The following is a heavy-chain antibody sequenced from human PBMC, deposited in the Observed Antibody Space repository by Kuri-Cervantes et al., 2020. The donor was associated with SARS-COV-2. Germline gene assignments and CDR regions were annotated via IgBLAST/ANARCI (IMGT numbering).Heavy chain of an antibody. D-gene: IGHD1-26*01. J-gene: IGHJ5*02. CDR3: ARDGTAGGSYNWFDP. CDR2: VSHSGTII. CDR1: GLAFGDYY. Sequence: GESLKISCAASGLAFGDYYMSWIRQAPGKGLEWVSYVSHSGTIIYQADSVKGRFTISRDNAKNSLYLQMNSLRGEDTAVYYCARDGTAGGSYNWFDPWGQGTLVTVSS. V-gene: IGHV3-11*01.